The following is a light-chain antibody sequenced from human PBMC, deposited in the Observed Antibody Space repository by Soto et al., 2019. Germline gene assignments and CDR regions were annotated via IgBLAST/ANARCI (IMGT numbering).Light chain of an antibody. CDR3: QQYNNWPPLT. J-gene: IGKJ4*01. Sequence: EIVLTQSPATLSVPPGQTVTLSCRASQTVNSNFAWYQQKLGQPPRLLISDASTRASGVAARFSGGGSGTDFTLTISSLQSEDFAVYYCQQYNNWPPLTFGGGIKVEIK. CDR1: QTVNSN. CDR2: DAS. V-gene: IGKV3-15*01.